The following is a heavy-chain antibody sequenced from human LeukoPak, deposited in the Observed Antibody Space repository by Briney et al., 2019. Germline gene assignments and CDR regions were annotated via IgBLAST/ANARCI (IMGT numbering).Heavy chain of an antibody. D-gene: IGHD1-7*01. CDR1: GFTFSSNW. J-gene: IGHJ4*02. CDR2: INTDGSRI. CDR3: AKDRLWNSLDS. V-gene: IGHV3-74*01. Sequence: GGSLRLSCAASGFTFSSNWMNWVRQSPGKGLVWVARINTDGSRIAYADSVKGRFTISRDNAKNTLYLQMNSLKNEDTAVYYCAKDRLWNSLDSWGQGTLVTVSS.